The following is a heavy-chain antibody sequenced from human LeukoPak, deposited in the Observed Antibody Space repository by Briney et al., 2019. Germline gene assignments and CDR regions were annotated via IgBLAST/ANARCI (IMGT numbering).Heavy chain of an antibody. D-gene: IGHD4/OR15-4a*01. V-gene: IGHV3-30*18. CDR2: ISYDGSNK. CDR1: GFTFSSYG. CDR3: ANTRPGAPDY. Sequence: GGSLRLSCAASGFTFSSYGMHWVRQAPGKGLEWVAVISYDGSNKYYADSVKGRFTISRDNSKNTLYLQMNSLRAEDTAVYYCANTRPGAPDYWGQGTLVTVSS. J-gene: IGHJ4*02.